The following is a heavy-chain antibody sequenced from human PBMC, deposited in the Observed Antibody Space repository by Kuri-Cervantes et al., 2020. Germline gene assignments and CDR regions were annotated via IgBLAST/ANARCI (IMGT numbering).Heavy chain of an antibody. CDR1: GFTFDDYA. D-gene: IGHD2-8*01. CDR3: ARLYCTNGVCFDYFDY. V-gene: IGHV3-9*01. CDR2: ISWNNDSI. J-gene: IGHJ4*02. Sequence: SCASPGFTFDDYAVHWVRQPPGKGLGRGSGISWNNDSIGYADSVKRRFTISSDNAKNSLYLQMNNLRTEAAALYHWARLYCTNGVCFDYFDYWGQGTLVTVSS.